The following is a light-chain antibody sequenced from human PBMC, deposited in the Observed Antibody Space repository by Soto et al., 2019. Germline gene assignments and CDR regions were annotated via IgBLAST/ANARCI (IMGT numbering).Light chain of an antibody. J-gene: IGKJ4*01. V-gene: IGKV3-20*01. CDR1: QSVSNSY. Sequence: EIVLTQSPGTLSLSPGERATLSCRASQSVSNSYLAWYQQKPGQAPRLLIYGASSRAAGIPERCSGSGSGTDFTPTISRLEPEDFAVYYCQQYGRSQGLTFGGGTKVEIK. CDR3: QQYGRSQGLT. CDR2: GAS.